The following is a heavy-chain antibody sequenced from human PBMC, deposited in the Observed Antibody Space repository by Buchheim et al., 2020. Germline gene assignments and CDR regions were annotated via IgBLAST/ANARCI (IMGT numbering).Heavy chain of an antibody. J-gene: IGHJ2*01. CDR2: INPNSGST. CDR1: GYTFTGYY. V-gene: IGHV1-2*04. Sequence: QVQLVQSGAEVKKPGASVKVSCKASGYTFTGYYMHWVRQAPGQGLEWMGWINPNSGSTNYAQKFQGWVTMTRDTSISTAYMELSRLRSDDTAVYYCARGMSSGYGYPRRYRYFDLWGRGTL. CDR3: ARGMSSGYGYPRRYRYFDL. D-gene: IGHD5-18*01.